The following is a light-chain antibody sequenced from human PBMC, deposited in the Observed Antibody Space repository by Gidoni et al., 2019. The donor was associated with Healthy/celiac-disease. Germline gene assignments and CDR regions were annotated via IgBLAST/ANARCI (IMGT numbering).Light chain of an antibody. J-gene: IGKJ4*01. CDR3: QQSYSTPFT. CDR1: QSISSS. CDR2: AAS. V-gene: IGKV1-39*01. Sequence: DIQMTQSPSSLSASVGDRVTITCRASQSISSSFNWYQQKPGKAPKLLIYAASSLQSGVPSRFSGSGSGTDFTLTISSLQPEDFATDYCQQSYSTPFTFGGGTKVEIK.